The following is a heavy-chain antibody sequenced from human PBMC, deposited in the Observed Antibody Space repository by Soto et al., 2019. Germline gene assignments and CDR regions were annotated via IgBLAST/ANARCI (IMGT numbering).Heavy chain of an antibody. V-gene: IGHV4-39*01. Sequence: SETLSLTCTVSGGSISSSSYYWGWIRQPPGKGLEWIGSIYYSGSTYYNPSLKSRVTISVDTSKNQFTLKLSSVTAADTAVYYCARASYGDYYYGMDVWGQGTTVTVSS. CDR2: IYYSGST. CDR1: GGSISSSSYY. D-gene: IGHD4-17*01. J-gene: IGHJ6*02. CDR3: ARASYGDYYYGMDV.